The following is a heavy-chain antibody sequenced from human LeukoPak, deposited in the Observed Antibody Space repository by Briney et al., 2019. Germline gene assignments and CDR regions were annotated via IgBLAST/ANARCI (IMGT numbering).Heavy chain of an antibody. CDR3: ARDRIEVADTLRYFDL. J-gene: IGHJ2*01. V-gene: IGHV1-18*01. Sequence: ASVKVSCKASGYTFTSYGISWVRQAPGQGLEWMGWISAYNGNTNYAQKLQGRVTMTTDTSTSTAYMELRSLRSDDTAVYYCARDRIEVADTLRYFDLWGRGTLVTVSS. CDR1: GYTFTSYG. D-gene: IGHD2-15*01. CDR2: ISAYNGNT.